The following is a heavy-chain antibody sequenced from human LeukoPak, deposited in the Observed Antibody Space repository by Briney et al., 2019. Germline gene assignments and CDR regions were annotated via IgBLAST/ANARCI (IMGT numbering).Heavy chain of an antibody. V-gene: IGHV1-8*01. D-gene: IGHD6-13*01. CDR1: GYTFTSYD. J-gene: IGHJ5*02. Sequence: LGASVKVSCKSSGYTFTSYDINWVRQATGQGLEWMGWMNPNSGNTRYAHKFQGRVNMIRNTSISKAYMELSRLRFEEKAVYYCARVKARGAAGTYWFDPWGQGTLVTVSS. CDR2: MNPNSGNT. CDR3: ARVKARGAAGTYWFDP.